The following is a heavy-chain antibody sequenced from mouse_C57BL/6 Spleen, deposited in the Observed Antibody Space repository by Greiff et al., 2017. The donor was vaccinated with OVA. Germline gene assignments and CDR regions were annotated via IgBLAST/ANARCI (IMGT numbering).Heavy chain of an antibody. CDR1: GYAFSSSW. J-gene: IGHJ2*01. CDR2: IYPGDGDT. V-gene: IGHV1-82*01. D-gene: IGHD1-1*02. CDR3: ARGGGGHYFDY. Sequence: VQLQQSGPELVKPGASVKISCKASGYAFSSSWMNWVKQRPGKGLEWIGRIYPGDGDTNYNGKFKGKATLTADKSSSTAYMQLSSLTSEDSAVYFCARGGGGHYFDYWGQGTTLTVSS.